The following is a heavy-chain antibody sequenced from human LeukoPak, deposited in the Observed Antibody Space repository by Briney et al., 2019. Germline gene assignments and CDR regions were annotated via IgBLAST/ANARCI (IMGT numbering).Heavy chain of an antibody. CDR3: ARGKNWDNYYYGMDV. CDR2: INTNTGNP. Sequence: ASVKVSCKASGYTFTSYAMNWVRQAPGQGLEWMGWINTNTGNPTYAQGFTGRFVFSLDTSVSTAYLQISSLKAEDTAVNYCARGKNWDNYYYGMDVWGQGTTVTVSS. J-gene: IGHJ6*02. V-gene: IGHV7-4-1*02. D-gene: IGHD7-27*01. CDR1: GYTFTSYA.